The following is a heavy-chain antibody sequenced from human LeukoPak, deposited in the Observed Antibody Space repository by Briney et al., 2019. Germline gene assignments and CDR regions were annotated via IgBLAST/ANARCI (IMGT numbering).Heavy chain of an antibody. CDR2: ISVYNGNT. J-gene: IGHJ6*03. V-gene: IGHV1-18*01. Sequence: GASVKVSCKASGYTFTTYGISWVRQAPGQGLEWMGWISVYNGNTNYAQKLQARVTMTTDTSTSTAYMELRSLRSDDTAVYYCARVGAVADLYYYYYYMDVWGKGTTVTVSS. CDR3: ARVGAVADLYYYYYYMDV. CDR1: GYTFTTYG. D-gene: IGHD6-19*01.